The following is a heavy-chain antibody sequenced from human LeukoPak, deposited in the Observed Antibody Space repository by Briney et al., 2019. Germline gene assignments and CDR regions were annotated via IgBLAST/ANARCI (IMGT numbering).Heavy chain of an antibody. CDR1: GGSISSYY. V-gene: IGHV4-4*07. CDR2: IYTSGST. Sequence: PSETLSLTCTVSGGSISSYYWSWIRQPAGKGLEWIGRIYTSGSTNYNPSLKTRVPISVDTSKNQFSLKLSSVTAADTAVYYCAREGIVVVPAATVEFDPWGQGTLVTVSS. CDR3: AREGIVVVPAATVEFDP. J-gene: IGHJ5*02. D-gene: IGHD2-2*01.